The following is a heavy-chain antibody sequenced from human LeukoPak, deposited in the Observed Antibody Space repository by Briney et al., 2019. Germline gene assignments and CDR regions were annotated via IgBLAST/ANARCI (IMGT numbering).Heavy chain of an antibody. D-gene: IGHD7-27*01. Sequence: SETLSLTCTVSGGSINSYYWSWIRQPAGKGLEWIGRIYTGGSTNYNPSLKSRITMSVDMSKNQFSLKLSSVTAADTAVYYCARDPSNWGHYYFDYWGRGTLVTVSS. CDR2: IYTGGST. CDR1: GGSINSYY. CDR3: ARDPSNWGHYYFDY. J-gene: IGHJ4*02. V-gene: IGHV4-4*07.